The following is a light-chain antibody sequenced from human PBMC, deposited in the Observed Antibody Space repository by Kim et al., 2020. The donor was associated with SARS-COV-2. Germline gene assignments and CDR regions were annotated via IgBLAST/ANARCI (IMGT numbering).Light chain of an antibody. V-gene: IGLV3-19*01. CDR1: SLRSYY. Sequence: SSELTQDPAVSVALGQTIRITCQGDSLRSYYASWYQQKPGQAPVLVIYGKNNRPSGIPDRFSGSSSGNTASLTITGAQAEDEADYYRYSRDSSGNHLRVFGGGSQMTV. CDR3: YSRDSSGNHLRV. J-gene: IGLJ3*02. CDR2: GKN.